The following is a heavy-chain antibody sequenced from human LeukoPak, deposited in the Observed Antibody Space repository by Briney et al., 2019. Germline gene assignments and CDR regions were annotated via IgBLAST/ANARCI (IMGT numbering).Heavy chain of an antibody. Sequence: GGSLRLSCAASGFAFSSQAMGWVRQAPGKGLEWVSVIIDSGSITYYADSVKGRFTISRDNSKNTLFLQMNSLRAEDTAVYYCAKDARRTSGWYFFDYWGQGTLVTVSS. CDR2: IIDSGSIT. CDR3: AKDARRTSGWYFFDY. CDR1: GFAFSSQA. V-gene: IGHV3-23*01. J-gene: IGHJ4*02. D-gene: IGHD6-19*01.